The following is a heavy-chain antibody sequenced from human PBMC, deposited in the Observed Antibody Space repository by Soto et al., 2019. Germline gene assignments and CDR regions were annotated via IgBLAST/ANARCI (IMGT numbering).Heavy chain of an antibody. CDR1: GFLFSRFG. J-gene: IGHJ4*02. CDR2: IVNRGGRK. CDR3: ARDDEYDDNGLDY. D-gene: IGHD1-1*01. V-gene: IGHV3-33*01. Sequence: QVQLVESGGGVVQPGTSLRLSCAASGFLFSRFGMHWVRQAPGKGLEWVAVIVNRGGRKDYADSVRGRFTISRDNSRNTWVLEMSSLRVEDTARYYCARDDEYDDNGLDYWGQGTLVTVSS.